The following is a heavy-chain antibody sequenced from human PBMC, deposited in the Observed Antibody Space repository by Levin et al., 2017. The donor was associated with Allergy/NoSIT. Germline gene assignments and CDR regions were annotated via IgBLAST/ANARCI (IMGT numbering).Heavy chain of an antibody. Sequence: GGSLRLSCAASGFTFDSYSMYWVRQAPGKGLEFVSSMTANGEATNYANSVKGRFTISRDNSKNTLYLQMGSLRPEDMAVYYCARRGYNYGCDYWGQGTLVTVSS. CDR3: ARRGYNYGCDY. CDR1: GFTFDSYS. CDR2: MTANGEAT. V-gene: IGHV3-64*01. J-gene: IGHJ4*02. D-gene: IGHD5-18*01.